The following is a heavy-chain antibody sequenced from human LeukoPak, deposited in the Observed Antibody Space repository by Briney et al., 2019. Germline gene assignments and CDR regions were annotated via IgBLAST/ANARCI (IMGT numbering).Heavy chain of an antibody. J-gene: IGHJ4*02. D-gene: IGHD5-18*01. V-gene: IGHV1-18*04. Sequence: VASVKVSCKSSGYTFTGYYMNRVRQAPGQGLEWMGWISAYNGNTNYAQTLQGRVTMTTDTSTSTAYMELRSLRSDDTAVHYCAVYVDTAMVTNFDYWGQGTLVTVSS. CDR3: AVYVDTAMVTNFDY. CDR2: ISAYNGNT. CDR1: GYTFTGYY.